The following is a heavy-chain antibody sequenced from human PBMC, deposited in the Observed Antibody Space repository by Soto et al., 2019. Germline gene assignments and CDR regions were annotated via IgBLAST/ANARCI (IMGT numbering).Heavy chain of an antibody. CDR2: ISASNGNT. CDR1: GYTFTSYG. J-gene: IGHJ6*02. CDR3: AREVYYDFWSGSPNSYGMDV. D-gene: IGHD3-3*01. Sequence: ASVKVSCKASGYTFTSYGIRWVRQAPGQGLEWMGWISASNGNTNYAQKLQVRVTMTTDTSTGTAYSELRSLRSDDTAVYYCAREVYYDFWSGSPNSYGMDVWGQGTTVTVSS. V-gene: IGHV1-18*04.